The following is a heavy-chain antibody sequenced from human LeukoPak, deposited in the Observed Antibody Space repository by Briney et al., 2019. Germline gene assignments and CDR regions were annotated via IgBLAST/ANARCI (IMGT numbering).Heavy chain of an antibody. CDR2: IWNDGSNK. CDR1: GFTFSSYG. D-gene: IGHD2-2*01. CDR3: ARDYCSITSCLFDY. Sequence: PGGSLRLSCAASGFTFSSYGMHWVRQAPGQGLEWVAVIWNDGSNKYYVDSVKGRFTISRDNSKNTLYLQMNSLRIEDTAVYYCARDYCSITSCLFDYWGQGTLVTVSS. V-gene: IGHV3-33*01. J-gene: IGHJ4*02.